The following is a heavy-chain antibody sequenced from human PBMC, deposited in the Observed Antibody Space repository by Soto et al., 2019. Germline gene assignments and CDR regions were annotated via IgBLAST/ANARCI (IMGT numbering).Heavy chain of an antibody. CDR1: GFTFSSYW. V-gene: IGHV3-7*01. J-gene: IGHJ4*02. Sequence: GGSLRLSCAASGFTFSSYWMSWVRQAPGKGLEWVANIKQDGSEKYYVDSVKGRFTISRDNAKNSLYLQMNSLRAEDTAVYYCARDSMVRGEGADYWGQGTLVTVSS. CDR2: IKQDGSEK. D-gene: IGHD3-10*01. CDR3: ARDSMVRGEGADY.